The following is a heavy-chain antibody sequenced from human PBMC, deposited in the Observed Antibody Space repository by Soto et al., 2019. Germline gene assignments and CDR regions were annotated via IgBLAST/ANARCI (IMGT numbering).Heavy chain of an antibody. CDR2: ISGSGGST. D-gene: IGHD2-2*01. V-gene: IGHV3-23*01. CDR1: GFTFSSYA. Sequence: GGSLRLSCAASGFTFSSYAMSWVRQAPGKGLEWVSAISGSGGSTYYADSVKGRFTISRDNSKNTLYLQMSSLRAEDTAVYYCAGNLGYCSSTSCPPHYYYYGMDVWGQGTTVTVSS. J-gene: IGHJ6*02. CDR3: AGNLGYCSSTSCPPHYYYYGMDV.